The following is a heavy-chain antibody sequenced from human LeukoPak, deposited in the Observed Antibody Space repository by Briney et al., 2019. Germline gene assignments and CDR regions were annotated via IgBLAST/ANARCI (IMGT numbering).Heavy chain of an antibody. Sequence: SETLSLTCTVSGCSISSGYYWGWIRQPPGEGLEWIGSIYHSGSTYYNPSLKSRVTISVDTSKNQFSLKLSSVTAADTAVYYCARGGSDSSGWYFIPDAFDIWGQGTMVTVSS. CDR2: IYHSGST. D-gene: IGHD6-19*01. CDR1: GCSISSGYY. CDR3: ARGGSDSSGWYFIPDAFDI. V-gene: IGHV4-38-2*02. J-gene: IGHJ3*02.